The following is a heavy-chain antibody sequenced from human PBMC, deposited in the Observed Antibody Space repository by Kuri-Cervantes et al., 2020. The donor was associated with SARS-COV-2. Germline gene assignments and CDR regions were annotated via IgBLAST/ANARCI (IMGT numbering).Heavy chain of an antibody. J-gene: IGHJ6*02. Sequence: GSLRLSCAVYGGSFSGYYWSWIRQPPGKGLEWIGEINHSGSTNHNPSLKSRVTISVDTSKNQFSLKLSSVTAADTAVYYCARGVGAAVAGTLITIYYYYGMDVWGQGTTVTVSS. CDR2: INHSGST. V-gene: IGHV4-34*01. CDR3: ARGVGAAVAGTLITIYYYYGMDV. CDR1: GGSFSGYY. D-gene: IGHD6-19*01.